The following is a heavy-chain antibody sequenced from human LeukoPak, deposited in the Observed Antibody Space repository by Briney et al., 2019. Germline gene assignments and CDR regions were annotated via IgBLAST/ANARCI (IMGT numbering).Heavy chain of an antibody. J-gene: IGHJ1*01. Sequence: GGSLRLSCAASGFTFSSYAMSWVRQAPGKGLEWVSAISGSGGSTYYADSVKGRFTISRDNSKNTLYLQMNSLRAEDTAVYYCAKVRDGSNSLFPIYFQHWGQGTLVTVSS. CDR3: AKVRDGSNSLFPIYFQH. CDR2: ISGSGGST. D-gene: IGHD4-23*01. CDR1: GFTFSSYA. V-gene: IGHV3-23*01.